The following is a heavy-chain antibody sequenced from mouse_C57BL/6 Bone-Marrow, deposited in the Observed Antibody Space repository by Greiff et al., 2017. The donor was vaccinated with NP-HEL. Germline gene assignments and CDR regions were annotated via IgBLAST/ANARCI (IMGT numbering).Heavy chain of an antibody. Sequence: EVQLQESGGGLVKPGGSLKLSCAASGFTFSSYAMSWVRQTPEKRLEWVATISDGGSYTYYPDNVKGRFTISRDNAKNNLYLQMSHLKSEDTAMYYCARDEGNYGVWGTGTTVTVSS. CDR2: ISDGGSYT. D-gene: IGHD2-1*01. J-gene: IGHJ1*03. CDR1: GFTFSSYA. V-gene: IGHV5-4*01. CDR3: ARDEGNYGV.